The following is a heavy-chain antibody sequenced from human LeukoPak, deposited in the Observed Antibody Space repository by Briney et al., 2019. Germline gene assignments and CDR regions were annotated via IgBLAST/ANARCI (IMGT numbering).Heavy chain of an antibody. V-gene: IGHV4-4*09. Sequence: PSETLSLTCTVSGGSISSYYWSWIRQPPGKGLEWIGYIYTSGSTNYNPSLKSRVTISVDTSKNQFSLKLSSVTAADTAVYYCAGHYYDSSGYYLYYFDYWGQGTLVTVSS. CDR3: AGHYYDSSGYYLYYFDY. CDR2: IYTSGST. CDR1: GGSISSYY. J-gene: IGHJ4*02. D-gene: IGHD3-22*01.